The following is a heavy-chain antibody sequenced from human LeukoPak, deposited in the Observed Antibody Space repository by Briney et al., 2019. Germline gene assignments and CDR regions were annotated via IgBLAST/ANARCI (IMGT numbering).Heavy chain of an antibody. Sequence: GGSLRLSCAASGFTVSSNSMSWVRQAPGKGLEWVSVIYSGGSTYYADSVKGRFTISRDNSKNTLYLQMNSLRAEDTAVYYCARDLTGTTDYYYGMDVWGQGTLVTVSS. CDR2: IYSGGST. CDR3: ARDLTGTTDYYYGMDV. V-gene: IGHV3-66*01. CDR1: GFTVSSNS. J-gene: IGHJ6*02. D-gene: IGHD1-7*01.